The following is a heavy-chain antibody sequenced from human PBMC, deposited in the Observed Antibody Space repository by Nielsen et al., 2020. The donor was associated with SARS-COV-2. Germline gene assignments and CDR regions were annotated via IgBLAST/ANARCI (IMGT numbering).Heavy chain of an antibody. CDR3: ASIRGGAPDINYYYYGMDV. Sequence: SETLSLTCTVSGGSISSYYWSWIRQPPGKGLEWIGYIYYSGSINYNPSLKSRVTISVDTSKNQFSLKLSSVTAADTAVYYCASIRGGAPDINYYYYGMDVWGQGTTVTVSS. V-gene: IGHV4-59*01. CDR2: IYYSGSI. CDR1: GGSISSYY. J-gene: IGHJ6*02. D-gene: IGHD1-14*01.